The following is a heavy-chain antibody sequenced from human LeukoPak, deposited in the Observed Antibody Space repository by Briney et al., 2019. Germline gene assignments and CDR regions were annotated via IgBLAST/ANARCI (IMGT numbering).Heavy chain of an antibody. CDR1: GFTFSSYG. Sequence: QPGGSLRLSCAASGFTFSSYGMHWVRQAPGKGLQWVAVISLDGSSVNYADSVKGRFTISRDNSKNTLYLQMNSLRIEDTAVYYCAKERLRGYSSGWPLDYWGQGTPVTVSS. V-gene: IGHV3-30*18. CDR3: AKERLRGYSSGWPLDY. CDR2: ISLDGSSV. D-gene: IGHD6-19*01. J-gene: IGHJ4*02.